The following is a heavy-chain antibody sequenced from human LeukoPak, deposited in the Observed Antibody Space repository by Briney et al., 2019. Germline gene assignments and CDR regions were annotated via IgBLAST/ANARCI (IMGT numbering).Heavy chain of an antibody. CDR2: MYTGGTT. D-gene: IGHD2-21*02. J-gene: IGHJ4*02. CDR1: GFTVSGTH. V-gene: IGHV3-53*01. CDR3: AKDEVTSGGGLAS. Sequence: GGSLRPSCAASGFTVSGTHMSWVRPAPGKGLEWVSAMYTGGTTYYADSVKGRFTFSRDNSKNTLYLHMNSLRAEDTAVYYCAKDEVTSGGGLASWGQGTLVTVSS.